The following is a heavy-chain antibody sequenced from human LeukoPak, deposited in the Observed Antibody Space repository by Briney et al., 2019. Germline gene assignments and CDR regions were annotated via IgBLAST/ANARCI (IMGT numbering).Heavy chain of an antibody. CDR1: GFTFSSYG. CDR3: LTIVETTIDAFDI. J-gene: IGHJ3*02. V-gene: IGHV3-30*03. Sequence: PGGSLRLSCAASGFTFSSYGMHWVRQAPGKGLEWVAVISYDGSNKYYADSVKGRFTISRDNSKNTLYLQMNSLRAEDTAVYYCLTIVETTIDAFDIWGQGTMVTVSS. D-gene: IGHD1-26*01. CDR2: ISYDGSNK.